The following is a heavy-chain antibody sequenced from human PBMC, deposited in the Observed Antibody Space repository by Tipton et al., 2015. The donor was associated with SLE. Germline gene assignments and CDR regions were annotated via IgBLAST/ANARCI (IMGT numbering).Heavy chain of an antibody. D-gene: IGHD3-16*01. CDR2: ISWNSGSI. Sequence: SLRLSCAASGFTFDDYAMHWVRQAPGKGLEWVSGISWNSGSIGYADSVKGRFTISRDNAKNSLYLQMNSLRAEDTALSYCAKEHDGGAFDIWGQGTMVTVSS. V-gene: IGHV3-9*01. CDR3: AKEHDGGAFDI. CDR1: GFTFDDYA. J-gene: IGHJ3*02.